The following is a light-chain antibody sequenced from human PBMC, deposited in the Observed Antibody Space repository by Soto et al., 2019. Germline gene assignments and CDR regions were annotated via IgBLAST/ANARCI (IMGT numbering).Light chain of an antibody. V-gene: IGKV3-20*01. CDR3: QHHGGSPIT. J-gene: IGKJ5*01. Sequence: EIVLTQSPGTLSLSPGESATLSCRASQSVYSKYLAWYQQKPGQAPRLLIYGASSSASGIPDRFSGSGSGTDFTLTISRLEPEDFAVYYCQHHGGSPITFGQGTRLEIK. CDR1: QSVYSKY. CDR2: GAS.